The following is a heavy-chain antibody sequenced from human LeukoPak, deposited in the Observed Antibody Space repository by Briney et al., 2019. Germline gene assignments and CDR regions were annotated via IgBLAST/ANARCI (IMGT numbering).Heavy chain of an antibody. CDR3: ARGRGRHYDFWSGYYPPTVYYYMDV. Sequence: GGSLRLSCAASGFTFSSYWMSWVRQAPGKGLEWVANIKQDGSEKYYVDSVKGRFTISRDNAKNSLYLQMNSLRAEDTAVDYCARGRGRHYDFWSGYYPPTVYYYMDVWGKGTTVTVSS. J-gene: IGHJ6*03. D-gene: IGHD3-3*01. CDR1: GFTFSSYW. V-gene: IGHV3-7*01. CDR2: IKQDGSEK.